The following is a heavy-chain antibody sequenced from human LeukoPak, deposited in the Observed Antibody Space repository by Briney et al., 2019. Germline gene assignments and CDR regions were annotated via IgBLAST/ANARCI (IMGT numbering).Heavy chain of an antibody. CDR2: ISAYNGNT. Sequence: GESLKISWKGSGYSFNSYWISWVRQAPGQGREWMGWISAYNGNTKYAQMVQDRVTMTTDTSTSTAYMELRSLRSDDTAVYYCARDSPPNYSDSSGYYSDAFDIWGQGTMVTVSS. V-gene: IGHV1-18*04. CDR3: ARDSPPNYSDSSGYYSDAFDI. D-gene: IGHD3-22*01. J-gene: IGHJ3*02. CDR1: GYSFNSYW.